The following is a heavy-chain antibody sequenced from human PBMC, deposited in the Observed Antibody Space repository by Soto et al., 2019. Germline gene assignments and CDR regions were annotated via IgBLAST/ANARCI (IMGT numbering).Heavy chain of an antibody. J-gene: IGHJ5*02. Sequence: ASVKVSCKASGGTFSSYTISWVRQAPGQGLEWMGRIIPILGIANYAQKFQGRVTITADKSTSTAYMELSSLRSEDTAVYYCAREMDCSSTSCYGSWWFDPWGQGTLVTVSS. CDR3: AREMDCSSTSCYGSWWFDP. CDR2: IIPILGIA. V-gene: IGHV1-69*04. CDR1: GGTFSSYT. D-gene: IGHD2-2*01.